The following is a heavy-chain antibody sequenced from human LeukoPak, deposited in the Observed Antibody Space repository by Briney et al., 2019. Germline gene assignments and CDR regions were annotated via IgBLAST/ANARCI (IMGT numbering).Heavy chain of an antibody. J-gene: IGHJ4*02. CDR2: ISGSGGST. CDR3: AKDAPAYYYDSSGYQGLFDY. D-gene: IGHD3-22*01. Sequence: GGSLRLSCAASGFTFSSYARSWVRQAPGKGLEWVSAISGSGGSTYYADSVKGRFTISRDNSKNTLYLQMNSLRAEDTAVYYCAKDAPAYYYDSSGYQGLFDYWGQGTLVTVSS. V-gene: IGHV3-23*01. CDR1: GFTFSSYA.